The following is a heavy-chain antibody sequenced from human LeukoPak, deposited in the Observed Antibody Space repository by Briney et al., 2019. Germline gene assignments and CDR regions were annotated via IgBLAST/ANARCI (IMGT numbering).Heavy chain of an antibody. Sequence: SGPALVKPTQTLTLTCTFSGFSLSTSGMCVSWIRQPPGKALEWLARIDWDDDKYYNTSLKTRLTISKDTSKNQVVLTMTNMDPVDTATYYCARIDTVNGGAAVDYWGQGTLVTVSS. CDR2: IDWDDDK. CDR3: ARIDTVNGGAAVDY. D-gene: IGHD5-18*01. J-gene: IGHJ4*02. V-gene: IGHV2-70*11. CDR1: GFSLSTSGMC.